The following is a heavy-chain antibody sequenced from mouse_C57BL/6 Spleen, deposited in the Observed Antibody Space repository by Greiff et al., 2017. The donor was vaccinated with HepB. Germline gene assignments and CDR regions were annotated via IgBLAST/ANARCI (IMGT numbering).Heavy chain of an antibody. Sequence: VQLKESGGGLVKPGGSLKLSCAASGFTFSSYAMSWVRQTPEKRLEWVATISDGGSYTYYPDNVKGRFTISRDNAKNNLYLQMSHLKSEDTAMYYCARDHTVVADYWGQGTTLTVSS. CDR2: ISDGGSYT. CDR3: ARDHTVVADY. V-gene: IGHV5-4*01. J-gene: IGHJ2*01. CDR1: GFTFSSYA. D-gene: IGHD1-1*01.